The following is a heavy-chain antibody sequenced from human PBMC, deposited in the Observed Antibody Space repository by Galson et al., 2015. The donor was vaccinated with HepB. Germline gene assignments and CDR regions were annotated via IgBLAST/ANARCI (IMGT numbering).Heavy chain of an antibody. CDR2: IWYDGSNK. Sequence: SLRLSCAASGFTFSSYGMHWVRQAPGKGLEWVAVIWYDGSNKYYADSVKGRFTISRDNSKNTLYLQMNSLRAEDTAVYYCARELTITAYFDLWGRGTLVTVSS. CDR3: ARELTITAYFDL. CDR1: GFTFSSYG. J-gene: IGHJ2*01. V-gene: IGHV3-33*08. D-gene: IGHD5-24*01.